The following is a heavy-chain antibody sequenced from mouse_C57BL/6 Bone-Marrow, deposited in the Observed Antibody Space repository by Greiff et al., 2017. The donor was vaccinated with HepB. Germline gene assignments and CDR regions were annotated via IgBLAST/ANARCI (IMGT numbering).Heavy chain of an antibody. CDR1: GYTFTSYW. CDR3: ARKGVDYFDY. CDR2: IHPNSGST. J-gene: IGHJ2*01. Sequence: VQLQQPGAELVKPGASVKLSCKASGYTFTSYWMHWVKQRPGQGLEWIGMIHPNSGSTNYNEKFKSKATLTVDKSSSTAYMQLSSLTSDDSAVYYCARKGVDYFDYWGQGTTLTVSS. D-gene: IGHD1-1*02. V-gene: IGHV1-64*01.